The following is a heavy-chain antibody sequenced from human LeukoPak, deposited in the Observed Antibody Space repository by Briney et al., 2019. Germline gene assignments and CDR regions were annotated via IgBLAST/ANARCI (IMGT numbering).Heavy chain of an antibody. Sequence: PGGSLRLSCAASGFTFSSYSMNWVRQAPGKGLEWVSPISSGSTYIYYADSLKGRFTISRDNAKNSLYLQMNSLRAEDTAVYYCAKDGGEYYDILTGYYPRLYYMDVWGKGTTVTISS. D-gene: IGHD3-9*01. CDR1: GFTFSSYS. V-gene: IGHV3-21*04. CDR2: ISSGSTYI. CDR3: AKDGGEYYDILTGYYPRLYYMDV. J-gene: IGHJ6*03.